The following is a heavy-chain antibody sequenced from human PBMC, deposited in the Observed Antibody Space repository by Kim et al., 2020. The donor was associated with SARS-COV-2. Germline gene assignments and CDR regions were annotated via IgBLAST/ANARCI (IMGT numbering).Heavy chain of an antibody. J-gene: IGHJ3*02. D-gene: IGHD6-13*01. CDR3: ARDSGTPLWYSSSWWRAFDI. V-gene: IGHV3-7*01. CDR2: IKQDGSEK. Sequence: GGSLRLSCAASGFTFSSYWMSWVRQAPGKGLEWVANIKQDGSEKYYVDSVKGRFTISRDNAKNSLYLQMNSLRAEDTAVYYCARDSGTPLWYSSSWWRAFDIWGQGTMVTVSS. CDR1: GFTFSSYW.